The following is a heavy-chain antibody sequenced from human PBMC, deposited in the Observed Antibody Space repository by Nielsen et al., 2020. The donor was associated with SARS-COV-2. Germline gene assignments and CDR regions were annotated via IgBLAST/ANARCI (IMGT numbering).Heavy chain of an antibody. CDR3: ARAKWELHYYGMDV. V-gene: IGHV7-4-1*02. CDR1: GYTFTRYA. J-gene: IGHJ6*02. CDR2: INTNTGNP. Sequence: ASVKVSCKASGYTFTRYAMNWVRQAPGQGLEWMGWINTNTGNPTYAQGFTGRFVFSLDTSVSTAYLQISSLKAEDTAVYYCARAKWELHYYGMDVWGQGTTVTVSS. D-gene: IGHD1-26*01.